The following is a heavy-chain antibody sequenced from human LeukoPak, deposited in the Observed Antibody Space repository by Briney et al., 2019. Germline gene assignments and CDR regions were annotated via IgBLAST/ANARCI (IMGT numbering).Heavy chain of an antibody. J-gene: IGHJ4*01. CDR2: ITGSGDST. D-gene: IGHD6-6*01. CDR1: GFIFSSSA. Sequence: GGSLRLSCAVSGFIFSSSAMSWVRQAPGKGLEWVSGITGSGDSTYYADSVKGRFTISRDNSKNTVYLQMNSLRVEDTAVYHCGKERYGSSSVVDYWGHGTLVTVSS. V-gene: IGHV3-23*01. CDR3: GKERYGSSSVVDY.